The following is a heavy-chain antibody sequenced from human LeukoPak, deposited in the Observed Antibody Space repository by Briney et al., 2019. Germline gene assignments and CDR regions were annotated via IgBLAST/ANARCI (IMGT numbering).Heavy chain of an antibody. V-gene: IGHV1-46*01. CDR1: GYTFTSYY. D-gene: IGHD3-22*01. CDR2: INPSGGST. Sequence: ASVKVSCKASGYTFTSYYMHWVRQAPGQGLEWMGIINPSGGSTSYAQKFQGRVTVTADKSTSTAYMELSSLRSEDTAVYYCARAPTYYYDSSGYLQVWGQGTLVTVSS. CDR3: ARAPTYYYDSSGYLQV. J-gene: IGHJ4*02.